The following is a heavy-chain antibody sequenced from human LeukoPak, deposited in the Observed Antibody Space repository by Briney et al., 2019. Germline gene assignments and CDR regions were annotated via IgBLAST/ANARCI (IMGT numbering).Heavy chain of an antibody. CDR2: INAGNGNT. CDR3: ARGRVTMIVNYYFDY. V-gene: IGHV1-3*01. CDR1: GYTFTSYA. D-gene: IGHD3-22*01. Sequence: ASVKVSCTASGYTFTSYAMHWVRQAPGQRLEWMGWINAGNGNTKYSQKFQGRVTITRDTSASTAYMELSSLRSEDTAVYYCARGRVTMIVNYYFDYWGQGTLVTVSS. J-gene: IGHJ4*02.